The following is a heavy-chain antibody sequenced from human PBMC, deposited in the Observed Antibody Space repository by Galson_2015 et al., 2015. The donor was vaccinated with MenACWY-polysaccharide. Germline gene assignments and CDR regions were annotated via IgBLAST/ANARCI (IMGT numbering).Heavy chain of an antibody. Sequence: QSGAEVKEPGESLSISCQGFGYKFNNYWIGWGRQRPGKGLEWMGAMYVADEHTAYGPSFQGQVTISADKSITTPYLHWKCLKDSGTGMYYCARGRAPERWLQRFGTSGGFDGWGQGTMITVS. CDR2: MYVADEHT. CDR1: GYKFNNYW. V-gene: IGHV5-51*01. D-gene: IGHD5-24*01. J-gene: IGHJ3*01. CDR3: ARGRAPERWLQRFGTSGGFDG.